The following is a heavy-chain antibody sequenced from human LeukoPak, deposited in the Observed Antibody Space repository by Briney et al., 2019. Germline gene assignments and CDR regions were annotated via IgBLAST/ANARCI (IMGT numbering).Heavy chain of an antibody. J-gene: IGHJ3*02. Sequence: GGSLRLSCTGSGFTFSSYSMSWVRQAPGKGLEWVANIKQDESEKYYVDSVKGRFTISRDNAKNSLYLQMNSLRAEDTAVYYCARERGRSSGYYLARAFDIWGQGTMVTVSS. D-gene: IGHD3-22*01. CDR3: ARERGRSSGYYLARAFDI. V-gene: IGHV3-7*01. CDR2: IKQDESEK. CDR1: GFTFSSYS.